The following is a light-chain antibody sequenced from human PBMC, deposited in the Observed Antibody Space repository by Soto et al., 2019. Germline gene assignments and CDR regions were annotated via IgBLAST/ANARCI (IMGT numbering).Light chain of an antibody. CDR2: GDS. CDR3: QVWDSSSDVV. Sequence: SYVLIQPPSVSVAPGQTARITCGGNNIGSKSVPWYQQKPGQAPVLVVYGDSDRPSGIPERFSGSNSGNTATLTISRVEAGDEADYYCQVWDSSSDVVFGGGTKLTVL. J-gene: IGLJ2*01. V-gene: IGLV3-21*02. CDR1: NIGSKS.